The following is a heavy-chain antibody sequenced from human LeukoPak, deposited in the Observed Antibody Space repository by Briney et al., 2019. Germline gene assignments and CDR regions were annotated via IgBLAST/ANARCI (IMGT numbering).Heavy chain of an antibody. Sequence: SETLSLTCTVSGGSISSSSYYWGWIRQPPGKGLEWIGSIYYSGSTYYNPSPKSRVTISVDTSKNQFSLKLSSVTAADTAVYYCARGAGGYCSGGSCYSGDWFDPWGQGTLVTVSS. CDR1: GGSISSSSYY. D-gene: IGHD2-15*01. CDR3: ARGAGGYCSGGSCYSGDWFDP. J-gene: IGHJ5*02. V-gene: IGHV4-39*01. CDR2: IYYSGST.